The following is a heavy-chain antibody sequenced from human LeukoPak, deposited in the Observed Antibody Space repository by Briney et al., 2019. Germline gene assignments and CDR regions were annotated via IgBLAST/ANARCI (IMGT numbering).Heavy chain of an antibody. CDR3: AKRGSGSQTSYYFDY. Sequence: GESLRLSCAASGFTLSSCAMSWVRQAPGKGLERVSAISGSGTSTYYADSVKGRFTISKDNSKNTLYLQMNSLRAEDTAVYYCAKRGSGSQTSYYFDYWGLGTLVTVSS. V-gene: IGHV3-23*01. J-gene: IGHJ4*02. CDR1: GFTLSSCA. CDR2: ISGSGTST. D-gene: IGHD3-10*01.